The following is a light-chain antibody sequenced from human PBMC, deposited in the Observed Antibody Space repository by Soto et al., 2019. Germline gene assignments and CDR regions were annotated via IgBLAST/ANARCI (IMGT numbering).Light chain of an antibody. CDR3: SSYTSRNTWV. Sequence: QSVLTQPASVTGSPGQSITISCTGTTSDVGGYDRVSWFQQYPGTAPKLIIYEVTDRPSGVSDRFSGSKSVNTASLTISGLQPEDEADYYCSSYTSRNTWVFGGGTKLTVL. V-gene: IGLV2-14*01. CDR1: TSDVGGYDR. CDR2: EVT. J-gene: IGLJ3*02.